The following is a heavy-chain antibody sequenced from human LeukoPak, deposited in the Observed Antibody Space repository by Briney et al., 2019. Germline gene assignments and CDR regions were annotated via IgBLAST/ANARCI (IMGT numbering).Heavy chain of an antibody. CDR1: GFTFDDYG. V-gene: IGHV3-20*01. CDR2: VNWNGGSI. D-gene: IGHD1-26*01. J-gene: IGHJ4*02. CDR3: ARVLGGYYSDY. Sequence: GGSLRLSCAVSGFTFDDYGMSWVRQAPGKGLEWVSAVNWNGGSIGYADSVKGRFTISRDNAKNSLYLQMNSLRAEDTALYHCARVLGGYYSDYWGQGTLVTVSS.